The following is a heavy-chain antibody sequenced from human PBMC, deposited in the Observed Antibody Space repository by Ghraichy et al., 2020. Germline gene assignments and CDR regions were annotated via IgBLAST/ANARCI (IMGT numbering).Heavy chain of an antibody. Sequence: GKSLNISCAASGFTFNNYPMSWVRQAPGKGLEWVSGINGSGGSTYYADSVKGRFTISRDNSKNTLYLRMNSLRAEDTAVYYCAKTPHGYSFYFDYWGQGTLVTVSS. V-gene: IGHV3-23*01. J-gene: IGHJ4*02. CDR1: GFTFNNYP. CDR2: INGSGGST. CDR3: AKTPHGYSFYFDY. D-gene: IGHD5-18*01.